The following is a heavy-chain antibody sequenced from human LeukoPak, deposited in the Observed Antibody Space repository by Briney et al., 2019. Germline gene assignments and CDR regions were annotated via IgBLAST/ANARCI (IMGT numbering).Heavy chain of an antibody. D-gene: IGHD3-9*01. Sequence: GGSLRLSCAASGFTFSSYSMNWVRQAPGKGLEWVSYISSNSTIYYADSVKGRFTISRDNAKNSLYLQMNSLRAEDTDVYSRARDYHNILTGYYISYFRYWGQGTLVTVSS. J-gene: IGHJ4*02. CDR2: ISSNSTI. V-gene: IGHV3-48*01. CDR1: GFTFSSYS. CDR3: ARDYHNILTGYYISYFRY.